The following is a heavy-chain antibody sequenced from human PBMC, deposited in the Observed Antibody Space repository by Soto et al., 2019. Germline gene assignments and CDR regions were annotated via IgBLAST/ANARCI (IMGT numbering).Heavy chain of an antibody. Sequence: QVQLVQSGAEVKKPGASVKVTCKVSGHTLSELSMHWVRQAPGKGLEWMGGFDPEDGETISAQEFQGRVTMTEDTSTDSTDMELSSLRSEDTAVYYCAAGGTRWLHSPFDYWGQGTLVTISS. V-gene: IGHV1-24*01. J-gene: IGHJ4*02. D-gene: IGHD1-1*01. CDR1: GHTLSELS. CDR3: AAGGTRWLHSPFDY. CDR2: FDPEDGET.